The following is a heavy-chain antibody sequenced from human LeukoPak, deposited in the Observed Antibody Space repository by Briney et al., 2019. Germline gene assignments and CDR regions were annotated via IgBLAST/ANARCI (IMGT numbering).Heavy chain of an antibody. V-gene: IGHV3-7*01. CDR2: IKQDGSEK. Sequence: GGSLRLSCAASGFTFSSYWMSWVRQAPGKGLEWVANIKQDGSEKYYVHSVKGRFTISRDNVKNSLYLQMNSLRAEDTAVYYCARDKSITGTPNWFDPWGQGTLVTVSS. CDR3: ARDKSITGTPNWFDP. D-gene: IGHD1-7*01. J-gene: IGHJ5*02. CDR1: GFTFSSYW.